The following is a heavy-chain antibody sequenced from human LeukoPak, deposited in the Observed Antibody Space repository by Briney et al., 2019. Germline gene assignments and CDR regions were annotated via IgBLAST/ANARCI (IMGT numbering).Heavy chain of an antibody. CDR2: ISSSGGST. D-gene: IGHD3-16*01. V-gene: IGHV3-23*01. Sequence: SGGSLRLPCAASGFTFSSYVMSWVRQAPGKGLEWVSAISSSGGSTQYTDSVKGGFSISRDSYNNSVFLQMNILSVEDTADYCCARLPRGEYWGEGTLVSVPS. J-gene: IGHJ4*02. CDR1: GFTFSSYV. CDR3: ARLPRGEY.